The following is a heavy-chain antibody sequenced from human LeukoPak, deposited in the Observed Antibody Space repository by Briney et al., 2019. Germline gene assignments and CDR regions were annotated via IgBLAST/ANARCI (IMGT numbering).Heavy chain of an antibody. D-gene: IGHD3-3*01. CDR2: ISSSSSYI. V-gene: IGHV3-21*01. J-gene: IGHJ4*02. CDR1: GFTFSSYS. CDR3: ARGPKRFLEWLSDFDY. Sequence: GGSLRLSCAASGFTFSSYSMTWVRQAPGKGLEWVSSISSSSSYIYYADSVKGRFTISRDNAKNSLYLQMNNLRAEDTAVYYCARGPKRFLEWLSDFDYWGQGTLVTVSS.